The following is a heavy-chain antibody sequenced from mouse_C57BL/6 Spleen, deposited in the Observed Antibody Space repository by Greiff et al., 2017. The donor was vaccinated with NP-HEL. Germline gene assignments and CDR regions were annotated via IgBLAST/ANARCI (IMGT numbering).Heavy chain of an antibody. J-gene: IGHJ3*01. V-gene: IGHV1-59*01. D-gene: IGHD3-2*02. CDR2: IDPSDSYT. CDR3: AAQATRAWFAY. CDR1: GYTFTSYW. Sequence: QVQLQQPGAELVRPGTSVKLSCKASGYTFTSYWMHWVKQRPGQGLEWIGVIDPSDSYTNYNQKFKGKATLTVDTSSSTAYMQLSSLTSEDSAVYYCAAQATRAWFAYWGQGTLVTVSA.